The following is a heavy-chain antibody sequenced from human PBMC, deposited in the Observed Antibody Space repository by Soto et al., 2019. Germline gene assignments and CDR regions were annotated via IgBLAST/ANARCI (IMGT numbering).Heavy chain of an antibody. J-gene: IGHJ5*02. V-gene: IGHV3-30-3*01. Sequence: GGSLRLSCAASGFTFSSYAMHWVRQAPGKGLEWVAVISYDGSNKYYADSVKGRFTISRDNSKNTLYLQMNSLRAEDTAVYYCARDLLGFSVQGPNWFDPWGQGTLVTVSS. CDR1: GFTFSSYA. D-gene: IGHD3-3*02. CDR3: ARDLLGFSVQGPNWFDP. CDR2: ISYDGSNK.